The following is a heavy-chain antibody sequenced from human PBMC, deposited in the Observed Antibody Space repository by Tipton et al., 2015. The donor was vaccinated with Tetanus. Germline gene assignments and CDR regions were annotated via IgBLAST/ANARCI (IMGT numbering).Heavy chain of an antibody. J-gene: IGHJ4*02. V-gene: IGHV4-61*01. D-gene: IGHD1-7*01. CDR1: GGSVSSGTYY. CDR3: ARRAGTPRFDY. Sequence: TLSLTCTVSGGSVSSGTYYWSWIRQPPGKGLEWIGYIYYTGSTNYNPSLKSRVTISIDTSKNQLSLKLSSVTAADTAVYYCARRAGTPRFDYWGQGTLVTVSS. CDR2: IYYTGST.